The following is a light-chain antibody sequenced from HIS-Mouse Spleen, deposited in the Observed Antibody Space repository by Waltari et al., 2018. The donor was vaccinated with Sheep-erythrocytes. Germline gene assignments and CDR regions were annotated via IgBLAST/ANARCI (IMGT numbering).Light chain of an antibody. J-gene: IGKJ2*01. CDR3: LQDYNYPYT. Sequence: ATQMTQSPSSLSSSVGDSVTSTCRASQGIRNDLGWYQQKPGKAPKLLIYAASSLQSGVPSRFSGSGSGTDFTLTISSLQPEDFATYYCLQDYNYPYTFGQGTKLEIK. CDR1: QGIRND. CDR2: AAS. V-gene: IGKV1-6*01.